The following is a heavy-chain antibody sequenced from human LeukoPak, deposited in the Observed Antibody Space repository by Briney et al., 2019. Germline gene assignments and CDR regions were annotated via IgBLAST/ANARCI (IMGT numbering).Heavy chain of an antibody. V-gene: IGHV4-59*08. J-gene: IGHJ6*03. CDR3: ARGYYYYMDV. Sequence: PSETLSLTCTVSGGTISSHYWSWIRQPPGKGLEWLGYVYFNGATNYNPSLKSRVTISVDTSKNQFSLKLSSVTAADTAVYYCARGYYYYMDVWGKGTTVTVSS. CDR1: GGTISSHY. CDR2: VYFNGAT.